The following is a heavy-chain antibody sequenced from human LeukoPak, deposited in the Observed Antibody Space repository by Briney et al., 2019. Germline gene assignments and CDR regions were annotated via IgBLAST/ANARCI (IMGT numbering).Heavy chain of an antibody. J-gene: IGHJ4*02. V-gene: IGHV3-7*01. CDR3: AKDVAVAGTFPDY. CDR2: INADGSEK. CDR1: AFTFTFRSYW. Sequence: PGGSLRLSCAASAFTFTFRSYWMTWVRQAPGKGLEWVANINADGSEKYHVDSVKGRFTISRDNAKNSLYLQMNNLRAEDTAVYYCAKDVAVAGTFPDYWGQGTLVTVSS. D-gene: IGHD6-19*01.